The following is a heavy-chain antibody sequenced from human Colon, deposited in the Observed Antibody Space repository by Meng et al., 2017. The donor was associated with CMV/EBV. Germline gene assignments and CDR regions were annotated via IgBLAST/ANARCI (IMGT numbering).Heavy chain of an antibody. Sequence: GESLKISCAASGFTFSNYWMTWLRQAPGRGLELVAHIKEDGSEKYFVGSVKGRFTISRDNAKNSLYLQMNSLRAEDTAVYYCARDPFIKAFDIWGQGTMVNVSS. J-gene: IGHJ3*02. CDR2: IKEDGSEK. CDR3: ARDPFIKAFDI. CDR1: GFTFSNYW. V-gene: IGHV3-7*01.